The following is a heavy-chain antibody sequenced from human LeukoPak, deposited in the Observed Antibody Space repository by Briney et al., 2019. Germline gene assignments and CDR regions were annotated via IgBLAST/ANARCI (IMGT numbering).Heavy chain of an antibody. CDR3: ARDLVSSGWYPPRYNWFDP. CDR1: GYTFTSYG. D-gene: IGHD6-19*01. J-gene: IGHJ5*02. V-gene: IGHV1-18*01. Sequence: ASVKVSCKASGYTFTSYGISWVRQAPGQGLEWMGWISAYNGNTNYAQKLQGRVTMTTDTSTSTAYMELRSLRSDDTAVYYCARDLVSSGWYPPRYNWFDPWGQGTLVTVSS. CDR2: ISAYNGNT.